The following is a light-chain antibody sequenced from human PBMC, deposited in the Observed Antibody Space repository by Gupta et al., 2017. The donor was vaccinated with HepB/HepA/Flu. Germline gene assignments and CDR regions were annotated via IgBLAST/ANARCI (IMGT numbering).Light chain of an antibody. CDR3: TSYTSSSTTYV. CDR2: DVI. V-gene: IGLV2-14*03. CDR1: SSDVSTYNF. Sequence: HSALSQPASVSGSPGPSITIPCTGTSSDVSTYNFVSWYQHHPGKVPNLIIYDVISRHSGIATRFSGSKSGTTASLIISGLQPEDEADYYCTSYTSSSTTYVFGTGTKVTVL. J-gene: IGLJ1*01.